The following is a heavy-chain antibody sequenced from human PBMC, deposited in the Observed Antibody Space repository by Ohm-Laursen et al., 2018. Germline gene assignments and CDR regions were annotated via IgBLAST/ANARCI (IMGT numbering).Heavy chain of an antibody. CDR1: GASMIDYY. CDR3: ARNFNWENPYNFAY. Sequence: SETLSLTCTVSGASMIDYYWNWIRQPPGKGLERIGYIYYSGSTKYNPSLESRVTISLDTSRNQFSLRLTSLTAADTAVYYCARNFNWENPYNFAYWGQGILVTVSS. D-gene: IGHD3-9*01. CDR2: IYYSGST. V-gene: IGHV4-59*01. J-gene: IGHJ4*02.